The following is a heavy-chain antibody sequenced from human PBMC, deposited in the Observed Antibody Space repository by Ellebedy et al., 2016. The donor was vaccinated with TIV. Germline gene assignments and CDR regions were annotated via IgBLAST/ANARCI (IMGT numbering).Heavy chain of an antibody. CDR2: LSGSSGNT. CDR1: GFSFSRSP. D-gene: IGHD5-24*01. CDR3: ANYRRWLQSGALTDAFDI. V-gene: IGHV3-23*01. Sequence: GESLKISCAASGFSFSRSPMSWVRQAPGKGLEWVSTLSGSSGNTFYADSVQGRFSISRDNSKNTLYLQMNSLRAEDTAVYYCANYRRWLQSGALTDAFDIWGQGTLVTVSS. J-gene: IGHJ3*02.